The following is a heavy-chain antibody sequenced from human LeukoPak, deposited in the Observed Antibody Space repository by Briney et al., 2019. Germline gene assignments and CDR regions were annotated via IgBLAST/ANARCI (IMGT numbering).Heavy chain of an antibody. CDR1: GFSFSDHW. Sequence: GGSLRLSCAASGFSFSDHWMTWVRQAPGKGLEWVANIKQDGSDKNHVDSVKGRFTISRDNAKNTLYLQMNSLRAEDTALYYCARDGTFRLDYWGQGTLVSVSS. J-gene: IGHJ4*02. V-gene: IGHV3-7*05. CDR3: ARDGTFRLDY. CDR2: IKQDGSDK. D-gene: IGHD1-26*01.